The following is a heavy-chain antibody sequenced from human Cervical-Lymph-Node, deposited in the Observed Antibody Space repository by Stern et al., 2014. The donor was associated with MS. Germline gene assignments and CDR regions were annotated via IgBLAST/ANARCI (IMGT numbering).Heavy chain of an antibody. CDR1: GFTVSNNY. CDR2: IYTDDST. CDR3: ARAIFGVNTAAMAPDAFDT. J-gene: IGHJ3*02. D-gene: IGHD3-3*01. V-gene: IGHV3-53*01. Sequence: EVQLEESGGGLIQPGGSLRLSCAAPGFTVSNNYMSWVRQAPGKGLEWVSLIYTDDSTYYEGYVKGRFTISRDSSKTKLLLQMNSLRAEDTAVYYCARAIFGVNTAAMAPDAFDTWGQGTMVTVSS.